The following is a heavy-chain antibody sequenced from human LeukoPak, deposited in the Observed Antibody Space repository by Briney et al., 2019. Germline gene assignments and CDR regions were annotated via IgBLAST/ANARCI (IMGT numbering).Heavy chain of an antibody. Sequence: GASVKVSCKGSACTFSSYALSWLRQAPGHGLEWMGGIIPIFGTANYAQKFQGRVTITADESTSTAYMELSSLRSEDTAVYYCARPIVGATYYYGMDVWGQGTTVTVSS. CDR2: IIPIFGTA. CDR1: ACTFSSYA. CDR3: ARPIVGATYYYGMDV. D-gene: IGHD1-26*01. J-gene: IGHJ6*02. V-gene: IGHV1-69*13.